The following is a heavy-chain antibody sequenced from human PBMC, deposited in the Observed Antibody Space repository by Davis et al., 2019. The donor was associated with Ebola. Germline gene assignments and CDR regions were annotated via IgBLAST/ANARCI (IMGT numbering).Heavy chain of an antibody. CDR2: IYPGDSDT. J-gene: IGHJ3*01. CDR3: ASLRRTITGMDDGFDL. V-gene: IGHV5-51*01. D-gene: IGHD1-20*01. CDR1: GNSFSSLW. Sequence: GESLKISCKGSGNSFSSLWIAWVRQMPGKGLEWMGIIYPGDSDTRYSPSFQGQVTISADKSISTAYLQWSSLKASDTAMYYCASLRRTITGMDDGFDLWGQGTMVTVSS.